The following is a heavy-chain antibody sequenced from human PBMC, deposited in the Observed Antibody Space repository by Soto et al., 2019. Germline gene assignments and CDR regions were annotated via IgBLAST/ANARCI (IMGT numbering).Heavy chain of an antibody. V-gene: IGHV3-23*01. D-gene: IGHD6-13*01. CDR3: AKSVISSSWYQYFDY. CDR1: GVTLTNLA. J-gene: IGHJ4*02. CDR2: ISNSASSI. Sequence: PWGSLRLSCGAFGVTLTNLAMRRVLQAPRKGLEWVSTISNSASSIYYADSVKGRFTSSRDSSKNTLYLQMNSLRAEDTAVYYCAKSVISSSWYQYFDYWGQGALVTVSS.